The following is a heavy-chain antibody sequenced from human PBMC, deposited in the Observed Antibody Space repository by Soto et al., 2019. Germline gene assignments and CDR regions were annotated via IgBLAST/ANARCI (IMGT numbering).Heavy chain of an antibody. CDR1: GGSISSSSYY. CDR3: ARHTGYCSGGSCQYPYDY. Sequence: SETLSLTCTVSGGSISSSSYYWGWIRQPPGKGLEWIGSIYYSGSTYYNPSLKSRVTISVDTSKNQFSLKLSSVTAADTAVYYCARHTGYCSGGSCQYPYDYWGQGTLVTVSS. V-gene: IGHV4-39*01. CDR2: IYYSGST. D-gene: IGHD2-15*01. J-gene: IGHJ4*02.